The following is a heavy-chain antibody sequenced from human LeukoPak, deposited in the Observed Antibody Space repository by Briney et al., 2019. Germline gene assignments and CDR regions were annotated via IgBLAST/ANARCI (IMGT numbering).Heavy chain of an antibody. V-gene: IGHV4-59*01. Sequence: PSETLSLTCTLSGGSISSYYCGWIRQPPGKGLEWIGYIYYSGSTNYNPSLKSRVPISVDTSKNQFSLKLSSVTAADTAVYYCAREDDSSGYYFAYWGQGTLVTVSS. D-gene: IGHD3-22*01. CDR1: GGSISSYY. J-gene: IGHJ4*02. CDR3: AREDDSSGYYFAY. CDR2: IYYSGST.